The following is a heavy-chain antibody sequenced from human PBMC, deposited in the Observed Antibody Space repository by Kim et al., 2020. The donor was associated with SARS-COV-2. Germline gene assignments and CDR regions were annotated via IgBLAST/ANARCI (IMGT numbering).Heavy chain of an antibody. CDR3: ARGYYDSSGSPFDY. V-gene: IGHV3-7*01. Sequence: VDSVKGRFTISRDNAKNSLYLQMNSLRAEDTAVYYCARGYYDSSGSPFDYWGQGTLVTVSS. J-gene: IGHJ4*02. D-gene: IGHD3-22*01.